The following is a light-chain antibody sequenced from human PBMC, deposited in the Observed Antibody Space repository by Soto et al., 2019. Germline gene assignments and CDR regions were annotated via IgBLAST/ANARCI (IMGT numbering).Light chain of an antibody. CDR1: SSDVGGYNY. J-gene: IGLJ1*01. V-gene: IGLV2-11*01. CDR2: GVS. CDR3: CSYVGTYTFGNV. Sequence: QSALTQPRSVSGSPGQSVAISCTGTSSDVGGYNYVSWYQQYPGKAPKVIIYGVSKRSSGVPDRFSGSKSGNTASLTISGLQAEDEADYYCCSYVGTYTFGNVFGTGTKLTVL.